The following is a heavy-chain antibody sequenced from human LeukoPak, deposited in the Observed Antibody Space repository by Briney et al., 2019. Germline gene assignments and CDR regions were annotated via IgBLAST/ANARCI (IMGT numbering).Heavy chain of an antibody. CDR2: ITRNRENT. CDR3: AREAYGSGNYPFDY. J-gene: IGHJ4*02. D-gene: IGHD3-10*01. CDR1: GLTFTKYH. Sequence: GGSLRLSCSASGLTFTKYHMNWVRQAPGKGLEWVSSITRNRENTYYADSVKGRFTISRDNAKTSLYLQMNSLRAEDTAVYYCAREAYGSGNYPFDYWGQGTLVTASS. V-gene: IGHV3-21*01.